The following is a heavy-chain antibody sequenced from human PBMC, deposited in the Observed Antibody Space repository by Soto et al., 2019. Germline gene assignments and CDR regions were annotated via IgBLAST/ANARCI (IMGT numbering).Heavy chain of an antibody. D-gene: IGHD3-16*01. V-gene: IGHV3-21*01. CDR1: GFTFSSYS. CDR2: VSSSSSYM. J-gene: IGHJ3*02. Sequence: EVQLVESGGGLVKPGGSLRLSCAASGFTFSSYSMNWVRQAPGKGLEWVSSVSSSSSYMKYTDSVKGRYTISRDNAKNSLYLQMNKLRAEDTALYYCARSPIYSDNAYTDAFDIWGQVTMVTVSS. CDR3: ARSPIYSDNAYTDAFDI.